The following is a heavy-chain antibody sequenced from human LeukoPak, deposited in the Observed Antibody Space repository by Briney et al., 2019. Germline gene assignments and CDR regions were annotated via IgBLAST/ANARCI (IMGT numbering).Heavy chain of an antibody. CDR3: ARGGWDGYDYRADY. CDR2: INPNGGGT. Sequence: WASVKVSCKASGYTFTSYYMHWVRQAPGQGLEWMGLINPNGGGTNYAQKFQGRVTMTRDTSTSTVYLELSSLRADDTAVYYCARGGWDGYDYRADYWGQGTLVTVPS. D-gene: IGHD5-12*01. CDR1: GYTFTSYY. V-gene: IGHV1-2*06. J-gene: IGHJ4*02.